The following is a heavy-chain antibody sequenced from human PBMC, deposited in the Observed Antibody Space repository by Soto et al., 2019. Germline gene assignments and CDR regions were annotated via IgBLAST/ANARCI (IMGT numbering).Heavy chain of an antibody. CDR3: ARRGYSYGLDV. CDR1: GYNFATYW. V-gene: IGHV5-51*01. Sequence: PGESLKISCNGSGYNFATYWIAWVRQLPGKGPEWMGIIYPGDPDTSYSPSFQGQVTISVDKSISTAYLQWNSLKASDTAVYYCARRGYSYGLDVWGQGTKVTVSS. CDR2: IYPGDPDT. J-gene: IGHJ6*02. D-gene: IGHD5-18*01.